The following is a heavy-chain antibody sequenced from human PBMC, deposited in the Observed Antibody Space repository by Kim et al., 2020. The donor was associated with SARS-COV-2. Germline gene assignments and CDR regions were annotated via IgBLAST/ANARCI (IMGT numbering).Heavy chain of an antibody. J-gene: IGHJ1*01. CDR3: AKASVGRVGATQRTEYFQH. CDR1: GVTFSSYA. Sequence: GGSLRLSCAASGVTFSSYAMSWVRQAPGKGLEWVSAISGSGGSTYYADSVKGRFTISRDNSKNTLYLQMNSLRAEAPAVYYCAKASVGRVGATQRTEYFQHWGQGTLVTVSS. V-gene: IGHV3-23*01. CDR2: ISGSGGST. D-gene: IGHD1-26*01.